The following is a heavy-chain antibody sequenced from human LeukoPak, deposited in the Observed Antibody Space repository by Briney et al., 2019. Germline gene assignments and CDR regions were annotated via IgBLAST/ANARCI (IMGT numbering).Heavy chain of an antibody. D-gene: IGHD6-13*01. Sequence: GGSLRLSCAASGFTFSSYWMSWVRQAPGKGLEWVANIKQDGSEKYYVDSVKGRFTISRDNAKNSLYLQMNSLRAEDTAVYYCARGGIAARYNWFDPWGQGTLVTVSS. CDR1: GFTFSSYW. V-gene: IGHV3-7*01. CDR3: ARGGIAARYNWFDP. CDR2: IKQDGSEK. J-gene: IGHJ5*02.